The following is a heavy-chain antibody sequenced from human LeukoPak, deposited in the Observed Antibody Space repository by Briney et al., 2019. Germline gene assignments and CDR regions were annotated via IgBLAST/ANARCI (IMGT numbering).Heavy chain of an antibody. Sequence: SETLSLTCTVSGYSISSGYYWGWIRQPPGKGLEWIGSIYHSGSTYYNPSLKSRVTISVDTSKNQFSLKLSSVTAADTAVYYCALTWHYWGQGTLVTVSS. CDR3: ALTWHY. J-gene: IGHJ4*02. CDR2: IYHSGST. V-gene: IGHV4-38-2*02. CDR1: GYSISSGYY.